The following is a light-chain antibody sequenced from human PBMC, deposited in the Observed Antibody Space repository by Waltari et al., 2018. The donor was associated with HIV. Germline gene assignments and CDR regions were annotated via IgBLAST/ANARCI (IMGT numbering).Light chain of an antibody. CDR1: SSNIGYNY. V-gene: IGLV1-51*01. CDR2: DNN. Sequence: QSVLTQPPSVSATPGQKVTISCSGSSSNIGYNYVFWYQQLPGTAPKLLIYDNNKRPSGMPDRFSGSKSGTSATLSITGLQTGDEADYYCATWDSGLSAVVFGGGTKLTVL. J-gene: IGLJ2*01. CDR3: ATWDSGLSAVV.